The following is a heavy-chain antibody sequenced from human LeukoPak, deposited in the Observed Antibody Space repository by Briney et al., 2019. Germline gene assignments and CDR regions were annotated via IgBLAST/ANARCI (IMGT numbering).Heavy chain of an antibody. D-gene: IGHD3-9*01. CDR3: AISTPVLRYFDWLLGGFDY. Sequence: GRSLRLSCAASGFTFSSYAMSWVRQAPGKGLEWVSAISGSGGSTYYADSVKGRFTISRDNSKNTLYLQMNSLRAEDTAVYYCAISTPVLRYFDWLLGGFDYWGQGTLVTVSS. J-gene: IGHJ4*02. CDR2: ISGSGGST. V-gene: IGHV3-23*01. CDR1: GFTFSSYA.